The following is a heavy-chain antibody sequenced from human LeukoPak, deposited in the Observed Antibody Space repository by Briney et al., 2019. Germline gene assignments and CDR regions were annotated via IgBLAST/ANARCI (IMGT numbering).Heavy chain of an antibody. CDR1: GGSISSYY. J-gene: IGHJ3*02. Sequence: PSETLSLTCTVSGGSISSYYWSWIRQPPGKGLEWIGYIYYSGSTNYNPSLKSRVTISVDTSKNQFSLKLSSVTAADTAVYYCARDTPSGYDSAFDIWGQGTMVTVSS. D-gene: IGHD5-12*01. V-gene: IGHV4-59*01. CDR2: IYYSGST. CDR3: ARDTPSGYDSAFDI.